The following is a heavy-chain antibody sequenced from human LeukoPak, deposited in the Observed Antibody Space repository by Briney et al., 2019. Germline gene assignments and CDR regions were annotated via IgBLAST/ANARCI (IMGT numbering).Heavy chain of an antibody. CDR2: IIPIFGTA. CDR3: ARVPLRGYYDSSGYYFDY. D-gene: IGHD3-22*01. CDR1: GGTFSSYA. Sequence: ASVKVSCKASGGTFSSYAISWVRQPPGQGLEWMGGIIPIFGTANYAQKFQGRVTITTDESTSTAYMELSSLRSEDTAVYYCARVPLRGYYDSSGYYFDYWGQGTLVTVSS. V-gene: IGHV1-69*05. J-gene: IGHJ4*02.